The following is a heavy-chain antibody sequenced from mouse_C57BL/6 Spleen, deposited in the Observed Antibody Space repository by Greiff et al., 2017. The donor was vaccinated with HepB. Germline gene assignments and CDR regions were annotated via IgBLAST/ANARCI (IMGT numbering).Heavy chain of an antibody. V-gene: IGHV1-55*01. J-gene: IGHJ3*01. CDR3: ATAVYYDCDGFAY. CDR2: IYPGSGST. Sequence: QVQLQQSGAELVKPGASVKISCKASGYTFTSYWITWVKQRPGKGLEWIGDIYPGSGSTNYNGKFKSKATLTEDTASSTADMQLSSLTSEDSAVYYCATAVYYDCDGFAYWGQGTLVTVSA. D-gene: IGHD2-4*01. CDR1: GYTFTSYW.